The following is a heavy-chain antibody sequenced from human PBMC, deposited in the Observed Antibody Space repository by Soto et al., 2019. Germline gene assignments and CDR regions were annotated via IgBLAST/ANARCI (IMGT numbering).Heavy chain of an antibody. J-gene: IGHJ4*02. Sequence: SETLSLTCTVSGGSISSGGYYWSWIRQHPGKGLEWIGYIYYSGSTYYNPSLKSRVTISVDTSKNQFPLKLSSVTAADTAVYYCARGKVLPSFDYWGQGTLVTVSS. D-gene: IGHD2-8*01. CDR1: GGSISSGGYY. V-gene: IGHV4-31*03. CDR3: ARGKVLPSFDY. CDR2: IYYSGST.